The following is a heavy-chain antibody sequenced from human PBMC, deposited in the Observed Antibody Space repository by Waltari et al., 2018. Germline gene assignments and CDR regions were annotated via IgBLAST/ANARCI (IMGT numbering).Heavy chain of an antibody. Sequence: QVQLQESGPGLVKPSGTLSLTCAVSGGSISTSNWWSWVRQPPGKGLEWIGEIYHSGSTNYNPSLKSRVTISVDKSKNQFSLKLSSVTAADTAVYYCARSTVTTGYYYYYGMDVWGQGTTVTVSS. J-gene: IGHJ6*02. V-gene: IGHV4-4*02. CDR3: ARSTVTTGYYYYYGMDV. D-gene: IGHD4-4*01. CDR2: IYHSGST. CDR1: GGSISTSNW.